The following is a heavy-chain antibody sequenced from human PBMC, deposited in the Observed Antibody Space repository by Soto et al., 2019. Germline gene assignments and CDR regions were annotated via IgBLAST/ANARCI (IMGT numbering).Heavy chain of an antibody. J-gene: IGHJ4*02. CDR2: ISAYNGNT. V-gene: IGHV1-18*01. CDR1: GYTFTSYG. Sequence: ASVKVSCKASGYTFTSYGISWVRQAPGQGLEWMGWISAYNGNTNYAQKLQGRVTMTTDTSTSTAYMELRSLRSDDTAVYYCARDVIIAGYCSGGSCTVFDYWGQGTLVTVSS. D-gene: IGHD2-15*01. CDR3: ARDVIIAGYCSGGSCTVFDY.